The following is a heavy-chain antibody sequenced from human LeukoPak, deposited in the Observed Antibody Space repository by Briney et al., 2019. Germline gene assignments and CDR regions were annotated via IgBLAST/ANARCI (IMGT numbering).Heavy chain of an antibody. Sequence: ASVKVSCKASGYTFTSYDINWVRQATGQGLEWMGWMNPNSGNTGYAQKFQGRVTITRNTSISTAYMELSSLRSEDTAVYYCAILKRGRDFWSGYPYYYYYMDVWGKGTTVTVSS. V-gene: IGHV1-8*03. J-gene: IGHJ6*03. D-gene: IGHD3-3*01. CDR1: GYTFTSYD. CDR3: AILKRGRDFWSGYPYYYYYMDV. CDR2: MNPNSGNT.